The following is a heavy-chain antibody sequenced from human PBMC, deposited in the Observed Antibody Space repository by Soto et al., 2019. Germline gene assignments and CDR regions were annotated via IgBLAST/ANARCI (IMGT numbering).Heavy chain of an antibody. CDR1: GGTFSSYA. Sequence: ASVKVSCKASGGTFSSYAISWVRQAPGQGLEWMGGINPNSGGTNYAQKFQGWVTMTRDTSISTAYMELSRLRSDDTAVYYCATAPRRWIQLWPEDYYGMDVWGQGTTVTVSS. D-gene: IGHD5-18*01. CDR3: ATAPRRWIQLWPEDYYGMDV. CDR2: INPNSGGT. V-gene: IGHV1-2*04. J-gene: IGHJ6*02.